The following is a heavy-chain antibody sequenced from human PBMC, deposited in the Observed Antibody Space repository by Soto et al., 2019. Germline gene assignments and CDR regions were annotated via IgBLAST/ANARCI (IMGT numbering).Heavy chain of an antibody. Sequence: GGSLRLSCAASGFTFSSYSMNWVRQAPGKGLEWVSYISSSSTIYYADSVKGRFTISRDNSKNTLYLQMNSLRAEDTAVYYCARDLSLSYWGQGTLVNVSS. CDR3: ARDLSLSY. CDR1: GFTFSSYS. V-gene: IGHV3-48*01. J-gene: IGHJ4*02. CDR2: ISSSSTI.